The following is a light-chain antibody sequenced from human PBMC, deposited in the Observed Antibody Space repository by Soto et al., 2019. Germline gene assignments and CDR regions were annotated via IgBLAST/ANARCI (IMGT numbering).Light chain of an antibody. CDR3: CSYATTSRV. Sequence: QSALTQPASVSGSPGQSITISCTGTSSDVGSYNLVSWYQQHPGKAPKLMIYEVSKRASGVSNRFSGSKSGNTASLTISGLQAEDEADYYCCSYATTSRVFGGGTKLTVL. CDR1: SSDVGSYNL. CDR2: EVS. J-gene: IGLJ2*01. V-gene: IGLV2-23*02.